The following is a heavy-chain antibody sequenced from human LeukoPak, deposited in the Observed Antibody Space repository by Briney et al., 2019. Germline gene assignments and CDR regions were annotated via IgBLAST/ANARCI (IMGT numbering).Heavy chain of an antibody. V-gene: IGHV3-13*01. CDR1: GFTFSSYD. D-gene: IGHD6-19*01. CDR3: ARGMIAVTGPPDAFDI. Sequence: PGGSLRLSCAASGFTFSSYDMHWVRQATGKGLEWVSAIGTAGDTYYPGSVKGRFTISRENAKNSLYLQMNSLRAGDTAVYYCARGMIAVTGPPDAFDIWGQGTMVTVSS. J-gene: IGHJ3*02. CDR2: IGTAGDT.